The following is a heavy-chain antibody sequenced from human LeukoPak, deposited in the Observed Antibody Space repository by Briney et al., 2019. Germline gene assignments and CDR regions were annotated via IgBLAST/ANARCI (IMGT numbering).Heavy chain of an antibody. CDR3: ARATVVPANYDY. D-gene: IGHD2-2*01. J-gene: IGHJ4*02. Sequence: PGGCLRLFCAASGFTCISYEMNWVRQDPRKGLEWVSYISSSGSTIYYADSVKGRLTISRDNAKNSLYLQMNSLRAEDTAVYYCARATVVPANYDYWGQGTLVTVSS. CDR2: ISSSGSTI. V-gene: IGHV3-48*03. CDR1: GFTCISYE.